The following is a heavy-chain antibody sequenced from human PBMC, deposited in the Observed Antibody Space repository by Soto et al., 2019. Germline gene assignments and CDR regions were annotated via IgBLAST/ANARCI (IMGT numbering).Heavy chain of an antibody. CDR2: IYDSGST. CDR3: ERDPGIQGNYYYGMDV. V-gene: IGHV4-31*03. Sequence: SETLSLTCTVSGGSIRSVGYYWSWIRQHPEKGLEWIGCIYDSGSTYYNPSLRSRLTILLDTSKNQFSLRLSSVTAADTAVYFRERDPGIQGNYYYGMDVWGQGNAVTVSS. J-gene: IGHJ6*02. CDR1: GGSIRSVGYY.